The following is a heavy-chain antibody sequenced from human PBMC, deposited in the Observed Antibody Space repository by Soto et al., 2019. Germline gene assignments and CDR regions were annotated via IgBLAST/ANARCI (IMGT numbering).Heavy chain of an antibody. CDR1: CYTFTSYG. V-gene: IGHV1-18*01. D-gene: IGHD4-17*01. Sequence: EASVKVSCKASCYTFTSYGISWGRQAPGQGLEWMGWISAYNGNTNYAQKLQGSVTMTTDTSTSTAYMELRSLRSDDTAVYYCARSYGDSNHNWFDSWGQGTLVTVSS. J-gene: IGHJ5*01. CDR3: ARSYGDSNHNWFDS. CDR2: ISAYNGNT.